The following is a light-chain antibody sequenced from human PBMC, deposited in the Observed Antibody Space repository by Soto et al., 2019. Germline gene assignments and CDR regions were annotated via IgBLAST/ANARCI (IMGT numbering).Light chain of an antibody. Sequence: DIVLTQSPGTLSLSPGERATRSCTASRSVGSSYLAWCQQKPGQAPSLLMYGASSRATGIPDRFSGSGSGTDFTLTISRLEPEDFAVYYCQQYGTSPRTFGQGTKV. V-gene: IGKV3-20*01. CDR1: RSVGSSY. CDR2: GAS. CDR3: QQYGTSPRT. J-gene: IGKJ1*01.